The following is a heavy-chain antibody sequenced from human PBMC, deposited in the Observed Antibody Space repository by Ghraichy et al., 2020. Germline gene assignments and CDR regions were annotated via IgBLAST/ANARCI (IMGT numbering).Heavy chain of an antibody. J-gene: IGHJ4*02. CDR2: IKQDGSEK. D-gene: IGHD3-22*01. Sequence: GSLRLSCTASGFTLSNYWMGWVRQAPGKGLEWVANIKQDGSEKHYVGSVEGRFTISRDNAKNSVYLQMNSLRAEDTAVYYCARAAYYYDRSDYWGRGTLVTVSS. CDR3: ARAAYYYDRSDY. V-gene: IGHV3-7*01. CDR1: GFTLSNYW.